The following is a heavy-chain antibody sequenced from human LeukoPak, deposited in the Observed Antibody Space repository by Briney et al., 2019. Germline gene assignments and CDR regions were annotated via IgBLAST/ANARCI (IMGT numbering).Heavy chain of an antibody. J-gene: IGHJ4*02. D-gene: IGHD3-22*01. Sequence: GGSLRLSCVASGFTFSGYWMSWVRQSPGKGLEWVANINEAGSVKHYVDSVKGRFTISRDNAKNSVFVQMNSLRDEDTALYYCATSDDSSGSDWGQGTLVTVSS. V-gene: IGHV3-7*01. CDR3: ATSDDSSGSD. CDR2: INEAGSVK. CDR1: GFTFSGYW.